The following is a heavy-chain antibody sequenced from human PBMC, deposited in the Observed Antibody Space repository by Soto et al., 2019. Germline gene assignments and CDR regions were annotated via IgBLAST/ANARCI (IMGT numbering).Heavy chain of an antibody. CDR2: IYHSGST. CDR1: GGSISSGGYS. Sequence: QLQLQESGSGLVKPSQTLSLTCAVSGGSISSGGYSWYWIRQPPGKGLEWIGYIYHSGSTYYNQSLNSRVTISVDRSKNQFSLQLTSVTAADTAVYYCASGRPTALDYWGQGTLVTVSS. D-gene: IGHD1-26*01. V-gene: IGHV4-30-2*01. CDR3: ASGRPTALDY. J-gene: IGHJ4*02.